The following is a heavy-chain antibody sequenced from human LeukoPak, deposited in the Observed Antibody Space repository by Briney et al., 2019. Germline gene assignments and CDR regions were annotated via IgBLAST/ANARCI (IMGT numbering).Heavy chain of an antibody. CDR1: GFTFSNAW. Sequence: GGSLRLSCAASGFTFSNAWMSWVRQAPGKGLEWVSFIYSDNTHYSDSVKGRFTISRDNSKNTLYLQMNSLRAEDTAVCYCARRAGAYSHPYDYWGQGTLVTVSS. J-gene: IGHJ4*01. D-gene: IGHD4/OR15-4a*01. CDR2: IYSDNT. CDR3: ARRAGAYSHPYDY. V-gene: IGHV3-53*01.